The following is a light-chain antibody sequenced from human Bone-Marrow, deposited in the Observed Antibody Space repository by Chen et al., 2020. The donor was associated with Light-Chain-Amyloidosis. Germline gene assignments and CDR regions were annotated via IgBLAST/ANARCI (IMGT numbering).Light chain of an antibody. CDR1: NIGSTS. V-gene: IGLV3-21*02. CDR2: DDS. J-gene: IGLJ3*02. Sequence: SYVLTQPSSVSVAPGQTATIACGGNNIGSTSVHWYQQTPGQAPLLVVYDDSDRPSGIPERLSGCNSGNAATMTNRRVEAGDEADYYCQVWDRSSDRPVFGGGTKLTVL. CDR3: QVWDRSSDRPV.